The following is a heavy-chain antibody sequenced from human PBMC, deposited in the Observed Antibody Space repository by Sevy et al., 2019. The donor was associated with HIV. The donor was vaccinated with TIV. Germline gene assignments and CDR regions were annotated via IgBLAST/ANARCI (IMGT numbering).Heavy chain of an antibody. D-gene: IGHD3-22*01. J-gene: IGHJ4*02. CDR3: ATTKDYYDSSGSPFDF. CDR2: FDPEDGET. Sequence: ASVMVSCKVSGYTLTNLSMHWVRQAPGKGLEWMGSFDPEDGETIYAQKFQGRVTMTEDTSTDTSYMEVSSLRSEDTAVYFCATTKDYYDSSGSPFDFWGQGTLVTVSS. CDR1: GYTLTNLS. V-gene: IGHV1-24*01.